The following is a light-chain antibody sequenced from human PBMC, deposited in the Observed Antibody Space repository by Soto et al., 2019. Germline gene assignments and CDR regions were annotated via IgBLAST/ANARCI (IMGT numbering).Light chain of an antibody. CDR3: QQRYTVPYS. CDR1: QSISRY. V-gene: IGKV1-39*01. J-gene: IGKJ2*03. CDR2: AAS. Sequence: DTQMTQSPPSLSASVRDRVTITCRASQSISRYLNWYQQKAGKAPKLLIYAASSLQSGVPSRFTGSGSGTEFTVTISSVQPEDFATYYCQQRYTVPYSCVQGTRLEI.